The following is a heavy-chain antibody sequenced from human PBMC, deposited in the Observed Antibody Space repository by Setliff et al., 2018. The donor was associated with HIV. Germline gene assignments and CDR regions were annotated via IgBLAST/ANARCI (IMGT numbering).Heavy chain of an antibody. D-gene: IGHD5-18*01. CDR2: ILDKANNYAT. Sequence: GGSLRLSCAASGFTFSGSAMHWVRQASGKGLEWVGRILDKANNYATAYAASLEGRFTISRDDSKNTLHLEMDSLRSDDTAVYYCAREEYGYALGALDIWGQGTMVTVSS. CDR3: AREEYGYALGALDI. V-gene: IGHV3-73*01. J-gene: IGHJ3*02. CDR1: GFTFSGSA.